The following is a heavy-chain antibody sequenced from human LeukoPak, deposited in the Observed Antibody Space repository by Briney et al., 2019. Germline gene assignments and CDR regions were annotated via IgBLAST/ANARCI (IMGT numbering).Heavy chain of an antibody. CDR3: ARNYASGNYDFGY. D-gene: IGHD3-16*01. J-gene: IGHJ4*03. Sequence: PGGSPRPACEASGLTFTSYGIHWVRQAPGKGLEWVAVISYDGSNKYYADSVKGRFAISRDNSKNTVYLQMNSLRAEDTAVYYCARNYASGNYDFGYWGQGTLVTGSS. CDR2: ISYDGSNK. CDR1: GLTFTSYG. V-gene: IGHV3-30*19.